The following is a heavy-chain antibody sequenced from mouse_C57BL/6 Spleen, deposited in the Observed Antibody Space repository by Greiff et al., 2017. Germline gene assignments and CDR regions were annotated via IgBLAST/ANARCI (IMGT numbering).Heavy chain of an antibody. J-gene: IGHJ1*03. CDR1: GYTFTDYN. CDR2: INPNNGGT. V-gene: IGHV1-22*01. Sequence: EVQVVESGPELVKPGASVKMSCKASGYTFTDYNMHWVKQSHGKSLEWIGYINPNNGGTSYNQKFKGKATLTVNKSSSTAYMELRSLTSEDSAVYYCARWDYYGSSSYWYFDVWGTGTTVTVSS. CDR3: ARWDYYGSSSYWYFDV. D-gene: IGHD1-1*01.